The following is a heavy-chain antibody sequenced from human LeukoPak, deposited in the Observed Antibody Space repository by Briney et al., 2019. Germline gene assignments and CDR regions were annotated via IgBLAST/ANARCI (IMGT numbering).Heavy chain of an antibody. J-gene: IGHJ1*01. D-gene: IGHD3-22*01. Sequence: NPSETLSLTCAVYGGSFSGYYWSWIRQPPGKGLEWIGEINHSGGTNYNPSLKSRVTISVDTSKNQFSLKLSSVTAADTAVYYCARGQKGIYDSSGRPGYFQHWGQGTLVTVSS. CDR2: INHSGGT. CDR1: GGSFSGYY. V-gene: IGHV4-34*01. CDR3: ARGQKGIYDSSGRPGYFQH.